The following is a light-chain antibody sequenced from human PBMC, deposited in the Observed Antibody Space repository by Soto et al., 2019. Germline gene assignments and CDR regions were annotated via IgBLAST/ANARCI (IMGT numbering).Light chain of an antibody. J-gene: IGKJ3*01. CDR1: QSVSSY. Sequence: EIVLTQSPATLSLSPGERATLSCRASQSVSSYLPWYQQKPGQAPRLLIYDASNRATGNPARFSGSRSGTDFTLTISSLSLDDCAVYSGHQRSNWSLFSFGPGTKVDIK. CDR3: HQRSNWSLFS. CDR2: DAS. V-gene: IGKV3-11*01.